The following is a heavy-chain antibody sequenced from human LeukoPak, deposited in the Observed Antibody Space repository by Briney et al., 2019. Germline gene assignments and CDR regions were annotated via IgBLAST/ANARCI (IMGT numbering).Heavy chain of an antibody. D-gene: IGHD3-10*01. CDR3: ARASEAYCYMDV. J-gene: IGHJ6*03. V-gene: IGHV1-69*06. CDR1: GYTFSNYG. CDR2: IIPIFGTA. Sequence: SVKVSCKASGYTFSNYGISWVRQAPGQGLEWMGGIIPIFGTANYAQKFQGRVTITADKSTSTAYMELSSLRSEDTAVYYCARASEAYCYMDVWGKGTTVTVSS.